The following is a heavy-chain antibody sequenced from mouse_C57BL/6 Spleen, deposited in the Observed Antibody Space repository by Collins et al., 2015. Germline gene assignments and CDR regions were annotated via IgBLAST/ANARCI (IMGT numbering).Heavy chain of an antibody. CDR1: GFDFSRYW. J-gene: IGHJ2*01. CDR2: INPDSSTI. Sequence: EVKLLESGGGLVQPGGSLKLSCAASGFDFSRYWMSWVRQTPGKGLEWIGEINPDSSTINYTPSLKDKFIISRDNAKNTLYLQMSKVRSEDTALYYCARLYYYGHFDYWGQGTTLTVSS. CDR3: ARLYYYGHFDY. V-gene: IGHV4-1*02. D-gene: IGHD1-1*01.